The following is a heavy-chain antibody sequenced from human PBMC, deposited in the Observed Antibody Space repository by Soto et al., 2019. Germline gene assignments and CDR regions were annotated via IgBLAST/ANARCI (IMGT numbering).Heavy chain of an antibody. V-gene: IGHV3-23*01. CDR2: ISASGGST. Sequence: EVQLLDSGGGLVQPGGSLRLSCVASGFTSSSCAMRWVRQAPGKGLEWVSGISASGGSTYYADSVKGRFTISRDNSNKALYLQMNSLRAEDTAVYYCAAPGLGTGRYFFHDWGQGTVVTVCS. D-gene: IGHD2-8*02. CDR3: AAPGLGTGRYFFHD. J-gene: IGHJ4*02. CDR1: GFTSSSCA.